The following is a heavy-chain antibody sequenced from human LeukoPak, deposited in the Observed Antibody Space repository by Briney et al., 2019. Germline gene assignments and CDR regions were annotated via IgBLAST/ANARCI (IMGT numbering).Heavy chain of an antibody. D-gene: IGHD4-17*01. J-gene: IGHJ4*02. V-gene: IGHV3-74*03. Sequence: GGSLRLSCAVSGFTFSITWMHWVRQPPGKGLVWVARITSDGSSTTYAESVKGRFTISRDNSQNTLYLQMNSLRPEDTAFYYCAKGGASVTRYVDYWGQGTLVTVSS. CDR3: AKGGASVTRYVDY. CDR1: GFTFSITW. CDR2: ITSDGSST.